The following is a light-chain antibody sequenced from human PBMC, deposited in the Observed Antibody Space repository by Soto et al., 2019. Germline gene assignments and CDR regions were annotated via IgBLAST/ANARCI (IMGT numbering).Light chain of an antibody. Sequence: DIQMTQSPSSLSASVGDRVTITCQASQDISNYLNWYQQKPGKAPKLLIYDASNLETGVPSRFSGSGSRTDFTFTISSLQPEDIATYYCQQYDNLPLLYRPSFGPGTKVDIK. CDR1: QDISNY. CDR2: DAS. CDR3: QQYDNLPLLYRPS. V-gene: IGKV1-33*01. J-gene: IGKJ3*01.